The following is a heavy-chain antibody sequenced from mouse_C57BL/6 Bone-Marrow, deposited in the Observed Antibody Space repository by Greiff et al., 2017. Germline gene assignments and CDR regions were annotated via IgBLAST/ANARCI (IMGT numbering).Heavy chain of an antibody. J-gene: IGHJ2*01. V-gene: IGHV8-12*01. CDR2: IYWDDDK. Sequence: QVTLKESGPGILQSSQTLSLTCFFSGFSLSTSGMGVSWIRQPSGKGLEWLAHIYWDDDKRYNPSLKSRLTIYKDTSRNQVFLKITSVDTADTATDYCARRGPQPLYFDFWGQGTTLTVSS. CDR1: GFSLSTSGMG. CDR3: ARRGPQPLYFDF. D-gene: IGHD6-1*01.